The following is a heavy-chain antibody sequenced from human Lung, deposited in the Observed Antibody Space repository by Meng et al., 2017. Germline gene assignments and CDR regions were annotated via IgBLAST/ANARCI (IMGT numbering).Heavy chain of an antibody. D-gene: IGHD4-11*01. Sequence: QGQLQQWGAGRVKPSETLSLPCVVSGGSFSDYYWSWIRQPPGKGLEWIGEINHSGSTNYNPSLESRATISVDTSQNNLSLKLSSVTAADSAVYYCARGPTTMAHDFDYWGQGTLVTVSS. CDR2: INHSGST. CDR3: ARGPTTMAHDFDY. V-gene: IGHV4-34*01. CDR1: GGSFSDYY. J-gene: IGHJ4*02.